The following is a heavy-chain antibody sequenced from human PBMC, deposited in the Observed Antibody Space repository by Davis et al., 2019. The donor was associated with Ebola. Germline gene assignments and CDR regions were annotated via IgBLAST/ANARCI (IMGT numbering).Heavy chain of an antibody. CDR3: AKGNYDSSGYWGYWFDP. D-gene: IGHD3-22*01. CDR2: LGLSADT. J-gene: IGHJ5*02. V-gene: IGHV3-23*01. CDR1: GFIFSSYV. Sequence: GESLKISCAASGFIFSSYVMSWVRQAPGKGLEWVSTLGLSADTFYADSVKGRFTISRDNSENTLFLQMNSLRVEDTATYYCAKGNYDSSGYWGYWFDPWGQGTLVTVSS.